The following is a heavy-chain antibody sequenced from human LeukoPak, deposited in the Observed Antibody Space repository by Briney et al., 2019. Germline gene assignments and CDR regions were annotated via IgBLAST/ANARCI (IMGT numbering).Heavy chain of an antibody. Sequence: PGGSLRLSCKASGFIFSNYAMRWVRQAPGKGLEWVSDIVGSGGKTYYTDSMKGRFTITRDNSKNTMYLQMYSLRAEDTAVYYCARDREGDGSGSYYTNWGQGTLVTVSS. CDR1: GFIFSNYA. D-gene: IGHD3-10*01. V-gene: IGHV3-23*01. CDR3: ARDREGDGSGSYYTN. CDR2: IVGSGGKT. J-gene: IGHJ4*02.